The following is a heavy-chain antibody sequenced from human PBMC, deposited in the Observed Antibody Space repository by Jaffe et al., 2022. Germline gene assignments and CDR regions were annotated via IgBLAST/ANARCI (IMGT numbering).Heavy chain of an antibody. CDR2: INPSGGST. CDR3: ASRRVGATNEVAFDI. Sequence: QVQLVQSGAEVKKPGASVKVSCKASGYTFTSYYMHWVRQAPGQGLEWMGIINPSGGSTSYAQKFQGRVTMTRDTSTSTVYMELSSLRSEDTAVYYCASRRVGATNEVAFDIWGQGTMVTVSS. J-gene: IGHJ3*02. CDR1: GYTFTSYY. D-gene: IGHD1-26*01. V-gene: IGHV1-46*01.